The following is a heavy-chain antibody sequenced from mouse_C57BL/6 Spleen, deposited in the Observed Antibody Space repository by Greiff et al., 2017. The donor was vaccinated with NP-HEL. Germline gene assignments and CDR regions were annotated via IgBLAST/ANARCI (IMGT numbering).Heavy chain of an antibody. Sequence: QVQLKESGPGLVQPSQSLSITCTVSGFSLTSYGVHWVRQSPGKGLEWLGVIWSGGSTDYNAAFISRLSISKDNSKSQVFFKMNSLQADDTAIYYCARSYGSSYSYYFDYWGQGTTLTVSS. V-gene: IGHV2-2*01. CDR3: ARSYGSSYSYYFDY. J-gene: IGHJ2*01. CDR1: GFSLTSYG. CDR2: IWSGGST. D-gene: IGHD1-1*01.